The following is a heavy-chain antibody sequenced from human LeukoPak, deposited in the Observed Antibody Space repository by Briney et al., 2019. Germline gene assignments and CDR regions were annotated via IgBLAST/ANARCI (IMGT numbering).Heavy chain of an antibody. CDR3: ARGLYCSGINCYNGMDV. D-gene: IGHD2-15*01. V-gene: IGHV3-74*01. Sequence: GGSLRLSCAASGFTFSSYYVHWVRQAPGKGLEWVSRINGDGSSTRYADSVKGRFTISRDNAKNTVYLQMYSLRVEDTAVYSCARGLYCSGINCYNGMDVWGKGTTVTVSS. J-gene: IGHJ6*04. CDR1: GFTFSSYY. CDR2: INGDGSST.